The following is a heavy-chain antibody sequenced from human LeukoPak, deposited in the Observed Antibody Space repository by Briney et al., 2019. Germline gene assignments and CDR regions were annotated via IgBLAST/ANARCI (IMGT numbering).Heavy chain of an antibody. J-gene: IGHJ3*02. Sequence: GGSLRLSCAASGFTFSSYEMNWVRQAPGKGLEWVAFIRYDGINKYYADSVKGRFTISRDSFKNTLYLQMNSLRPEDTAVYYCAKEGDYYGSGSYRDGFDIWGQGTRATVSS. CDR3: AKEGDYYGSGSYRDGFDI. CDR1: GFTFSSYE. CDR2: IRYDGINK. D-gene: IGHD3-10*01. V-gene: IGHV3-30*02.